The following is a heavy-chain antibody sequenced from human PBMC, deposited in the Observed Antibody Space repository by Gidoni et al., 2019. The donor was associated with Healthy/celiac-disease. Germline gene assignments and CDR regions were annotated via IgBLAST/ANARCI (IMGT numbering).Heavy chain of an antibody. D-gene: IGHD3-10*01. CDR2: ISWNSGSI. Sequence: EVQLVESGGGLVQPGRSLRLSCAASGFTFDDYAMHWVRQAPGKGREWVSGISWNSGSIGYADSVKGRFTISRDNAKNSLYLQMNSLRAEDTALYYCAKDMNYGSGSYLFDYWGQGTLVTVSS. J-gene: IGHJ4*02. CDR3: AKDMNYGSGSYLFDY. V-gene: IGHV3-9*01. CDR1: GFTFDDYA.